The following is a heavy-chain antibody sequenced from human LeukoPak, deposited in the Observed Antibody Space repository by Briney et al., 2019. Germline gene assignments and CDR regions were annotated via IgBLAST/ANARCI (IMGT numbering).Heavy chain of an antibody. V-gene: IGHV3-23*01. CDR3: ARDFRGYFDY. J-gene: IGHJ4*02. CDR2: ISGSGGST. Sequence: GGSLRLSCAASGFTFSSYAMSWVRQAPGKGLEWVSAISGSGGSTYYADSVKGRFTISRDNSKNTLYLQVNSLRPEDTAVYYCARDFRGYFDYWGQGTLVTVSS. CDR1: GFTFSSYA.